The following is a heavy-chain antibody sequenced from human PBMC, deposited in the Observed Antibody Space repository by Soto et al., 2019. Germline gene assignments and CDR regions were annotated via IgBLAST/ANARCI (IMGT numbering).Heavy chain of an antibody. V-gene: IGHV3-30*18. J-gene: IGHJ5*02. CDR3: AKDWGYSGWYNWFDT. CDR1: GFTFSTSG. CDR2: ISHDGSVT. Sequence: QVQMVESGGGVVQPGTSLRLSCATSGFTFSTSGMHWVRQAPGKGLEWVAMISHDGSVTYYTDSVQGRFTISRDTPKNTLYLHMNSIRDEDTAIYYCAKDWGYSGWYNWFDTWGQGTRVTVS. D-gene: IGHD6-13*01.